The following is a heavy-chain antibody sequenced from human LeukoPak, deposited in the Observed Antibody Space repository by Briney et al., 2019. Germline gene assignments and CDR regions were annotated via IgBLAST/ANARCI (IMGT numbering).Heavy chain of an antibody. V-gene: IGHV3-23*01. CDR1: GFTFSSYA. CDR2: ISGSGGST. D-gene: IGHD3-3*01. J-gene: IGHJ4*02. Sequence: GGSLRLSCAASGFTFSSYAMSWVRQAPGKGLEWVSAISGSGGSTYYADSVKGRFTISRGNSKNTLYLQMNSLRAEDTAVYYCAKEPYYDFWSGYRGGYFDYWGQGTLVTVSS. CDR3: AKEPYYDFWSGYRGGYFDY.